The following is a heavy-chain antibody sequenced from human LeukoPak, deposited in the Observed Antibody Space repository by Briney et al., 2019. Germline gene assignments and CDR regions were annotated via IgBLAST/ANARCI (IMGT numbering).Heavy chain of an antibody. J-gene: IGHJ4*02. V-gene: IGHV4-34*01. CDR2: INHSGST. Sequence: PSETLSLTCAVYGGSFSGYYWSWIRQPPGKGLEWIGEINHSGSTNYNPSLKSRVTISVDTPKNQFSLKLSSVTAADTAVYYCARGRLRYYYDSSSYYYGIRFDYWGQGTLVTVSS. CDR1: GGSFSGYY. D-gene: IGHD3-22*01. CDR3: ARGRLRYYYDSSSYYYGIRFDY.